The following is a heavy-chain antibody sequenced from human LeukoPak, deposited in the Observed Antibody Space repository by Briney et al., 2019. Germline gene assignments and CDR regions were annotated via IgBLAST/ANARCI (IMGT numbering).Heavy chain of an antibody. CDR3: ARVNGRRGYSYGNDY. CDR1: GYTFTSYG. J-gene: IGHJ4*02. Sequence: GASVKVSCKASGYTFTSYGTSWVRQAPGQGLEWMGWISAYNGNTNYAQKLQGRVTMTTDTSTSTAYMELRSLRSDDTAVYYCARVNGRRGYSYGNDYWGQGTLVTVSS. V-gene: IGHV1-18*01. CDR2: ISAYNGNT. D-gene: IGHD5-18*01.